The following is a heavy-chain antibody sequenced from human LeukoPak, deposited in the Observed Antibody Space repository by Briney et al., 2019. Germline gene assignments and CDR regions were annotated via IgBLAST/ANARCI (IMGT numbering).Heavy chain of an antibody. D-gene: IGHD3-9*01. J-gene: IGHJ4*02. CDR2: IIPIFGTA. CDR1: GGTFSSYA. CDR3: ASSQAYYDILTGYYY. V-gene: IGHV1-69*13. Sequence: SVKVSCKASGGTFSSYAISWVRQAPGQGLEWMGGIIPIFGTANYAQKFQGRVTITAGESTSTAYMELSSLRSEDTAVYYCASSQAYYDILTGYYYWGQGTLVTVSS.